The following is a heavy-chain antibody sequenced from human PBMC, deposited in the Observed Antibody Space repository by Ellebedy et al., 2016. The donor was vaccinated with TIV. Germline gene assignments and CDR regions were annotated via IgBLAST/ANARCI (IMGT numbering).Heavy chain of an antibody. CDR2: VYSDDTTT. V-gene: IGHV3-74*01. CDR3: VRGCTNGECQPGGFDY. Sequence: GESLKISCAASGFTFSRYWMHWVRQVPEKVLLWVSRVYSDDTTTLYADSVKGRFNVSSDNAKNTLYLQMNSLRAEDTAVYYCVRGCTNGECQPGGFDYWGQGTLVTVSS. D-gene: IGHD2-8*01. CDR1: GFTFSRYW. J-gene: IGHJ4*02.